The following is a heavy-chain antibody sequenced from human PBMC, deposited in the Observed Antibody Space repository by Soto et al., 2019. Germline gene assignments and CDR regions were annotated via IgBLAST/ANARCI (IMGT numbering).Heavy chain of an antibody. Sequence: PSQTPSLTCAISVDTLSSNTAACDFIRHCTWRGLEWLGRTYYRSKWYNDPAVSVKSRITINPDTSKNQLSLQLNSVTPEDTAVYDCARAMPWLCYIDSWGQGTMVTVSS. CDR3: ARAMPWLCYIDS. D-gene: IGHD2-2*01. J-gene: IGHJ4*02. CDR1: VDTLSSNTAA. V-gene: IGHV6-1*01. CDR2: TYYRSKWYN.